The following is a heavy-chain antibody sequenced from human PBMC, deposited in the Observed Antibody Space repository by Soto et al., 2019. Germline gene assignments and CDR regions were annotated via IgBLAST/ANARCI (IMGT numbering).Heavy chain of an antibody. V-gene: IGHV1-58*01. Sequence: SVKVSCKASGFTFTSSAVQWVRQARGQRLEWIGWIVVGSGDTNYAQNFQERLTITRDMSTGTAYMELSSLRSEDTAVYFCAAGKSSGTYLYYYYYGMDVWGQGTTVTVSS. CDR3: AAGKSSGTYLYYYYYGMDV. J-gene: IGHJ6*02. CDR1: GFTFTSSA. D-gene: IGHD1-26*01. CDR2: IVVGSGDT.